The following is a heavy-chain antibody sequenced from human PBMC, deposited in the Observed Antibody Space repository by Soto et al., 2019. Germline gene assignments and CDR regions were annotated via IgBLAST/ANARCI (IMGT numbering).Heavy chain of an antibody. Sequence: RGSLRLSCAASGFTFSSYGMHWVLQAPGKGLEWVAVISYDGSNKYYAYSVKGRFTISRDNSKNTLYLQMNSLGAEDTAVYYCAQVVAADGSGSYGMDVWGQGTTVTVSS. J-gene: IGHJ6*02. D-gene: IGHD6-13*01. V-gene: IGHV3-30*18. CDR3: AQVVAADGSGSYGMDV. CDR1: GFTFSSYG. CDR2: ISYDGSNK.